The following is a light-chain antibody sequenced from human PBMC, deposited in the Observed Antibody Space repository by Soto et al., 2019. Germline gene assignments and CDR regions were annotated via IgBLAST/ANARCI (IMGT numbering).Light chain of an antibody. Sequence: EIVLTQSPATLSLYPGERATLSCRASLSVSTYVAWYQQKPGQAPRLLIYDASNRATGIPARFSGSGSGTDFTLTISSLEPEDFAVYYCQQRSNWPWTFGQGTKVDIK. CDR2: DAS. CDR1: LSVSTY. CDR3: QQRSNWPWT. J-gene: IGKJ1*01. V-gene: IGKV3-11*01.